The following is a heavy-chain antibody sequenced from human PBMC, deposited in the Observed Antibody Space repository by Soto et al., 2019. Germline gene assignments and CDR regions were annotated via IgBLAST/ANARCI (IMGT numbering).Heavy chain of an antibody. J-gene: IGHJ4*02. CDR1: GGSISSGDYY. CDR2: IYYSGST. V-gene: IGHV4-30-4*01. Sequence: SETLSLTCTVSGGSISSGDYYWSWIRQPPGKGLEWIGYIYYSGSTYYNPSLKSRVTISVDTSKNQFSLKLSSVTAADTAVYYFTRVRHVYYHDSSGYPFDYGGQGTLVTVS. D-gene: IGHD3-22*01. CDR3: TRVRHVYYHDSSGYPFDY.